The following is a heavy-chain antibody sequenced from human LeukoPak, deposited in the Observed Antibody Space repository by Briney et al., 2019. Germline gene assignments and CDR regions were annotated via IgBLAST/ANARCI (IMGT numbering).Heavy chain of an antibody. V-gene: IGHV4-59*01. D-gene: IGHD5-12*01. CDR3: ARRYSRNNWFDP. Sequence: PSETLSLTCTVSGGSISTYYWSWIRQPPGKGLEWIAYIYYSGSTNYNPSLKSRVTISVDTSKKQFSLKLSSVTAADTAVYYCARRYSRNNWFDPWGQGTLVTVSS. CDR1: GGSISTYY. J-gene: IGHJ5*02. CDR2: IYYSGST.